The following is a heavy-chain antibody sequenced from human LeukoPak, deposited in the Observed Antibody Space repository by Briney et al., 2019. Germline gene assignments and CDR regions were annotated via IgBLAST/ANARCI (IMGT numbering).Heavy chain of an antibody. Sequence: SETLSLTCAVYGGTFSGYYWSWIRQPPGKGLEWIGYIYHSGSTYYNPSLKSRVTISVDRSKNQFSLKLSSVTAADTAVYYCAVYSTSYYFDYWGQGTLVTVSS. CDR1: GGTFSGYY. CDR2: IYHSGST. J-gene: IGHJ4*02. V-gene: IGHV4-34*08. CDR3: AVYSTSYYFDY. D-gene: IGHD6-6*01.